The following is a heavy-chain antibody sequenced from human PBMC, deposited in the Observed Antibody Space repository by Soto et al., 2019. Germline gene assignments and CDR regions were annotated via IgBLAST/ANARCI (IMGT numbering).Heavy chain of an antibody. D-gene: IGHD6-19*01. V-gene: IGHV4-4*07. J-gene: IGHJ6*02. Sequence: TSETLSRTCPVANGSISIYYLSLSRQPAGKGLEWIGRIYTSGSTNYNPSLKSRVTMSVDTSKNQFSLKLSSVTAADTAVYYCARDKVAGFIYYYYGMDVWGQGTTVTVSS. CDR2: IYTSGST. CDR3: ARDKVAGFIYYYYGMDV. CDR1: NGSISIYY.